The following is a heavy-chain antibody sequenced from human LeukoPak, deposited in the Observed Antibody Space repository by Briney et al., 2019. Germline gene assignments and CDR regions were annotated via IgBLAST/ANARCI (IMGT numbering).Heavy chain of an antibody. V-gene: IGHV4-61*02. CDR1: GGSISSDNYY. CDR2: IHSSGTT. J-gene: IGHJ5*02. CDR3: ARVFQLPFNYFDP. Sequence: SQTLSLTCTVSGGSISSDNYYWSWIRQPAGKGLEWIGRIHSSGTTNYNPYLKSRVTISVDTSDNRFSLKLTSVIAADTAVYYCARVFQLPFNYFDPWGQGALVTVSS.